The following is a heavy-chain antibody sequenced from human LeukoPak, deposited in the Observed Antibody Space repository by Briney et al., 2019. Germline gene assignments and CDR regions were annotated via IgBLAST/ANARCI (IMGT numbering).Heavy chain of an antibody. CDR1: GFTFSNYA. CDR2: ISGSGGST. Sequence: GGSLRLSCAASGFTFSNYAMNWVRQAPGKGLEWVSAISGSGGSTYYADSVKGRFTISRDNSKNTLYLQMNSLRAGDTAVYYCAKKGIAAAGTAKIFDYWGQGTLVTVSS. CDR3: AKKGIAAAGTAKIFDY. V-gene: IGHV3-23*01. J-gene: IGHJ4*02. D-gene: IGHD6-13*01.